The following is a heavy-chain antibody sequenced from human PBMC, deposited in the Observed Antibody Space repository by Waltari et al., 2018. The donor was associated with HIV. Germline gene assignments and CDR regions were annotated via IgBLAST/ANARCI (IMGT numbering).Heavy chain of an antibody. Sequence: QVQLVESGGGVVQPGRSLRLSCAASGFPVNNYAMHWVRQAPGMRLDWLSLISHHERDKYYASSVNVLFTISRDKSKNTLYIQRSILRTDDTAVYYCARDLKSVTVTGDEWVFDIWGQGTMVTVSS. V-gene: IGHV3-30*15. D-gene: IGHD2-8*02. CDR2: ISHHERDK. CDR3: ARDLKSVTVTGDEWVFDI. CDR1: GFPVNNYA. J-gene: IGHJ3*02.